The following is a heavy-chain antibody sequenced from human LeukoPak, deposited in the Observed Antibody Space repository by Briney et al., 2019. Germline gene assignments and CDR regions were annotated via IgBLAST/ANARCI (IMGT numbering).Heavy chain of an antibody. CDR2: IVVGSGNT. CDR1: GFTFTSPA. D-gene: IGHD3-22*01. V-gene: IGHV1-58*01. Sequence: SVKVSCKASGFTFTSPAVQWVRQARGQRLEWIGWIVVGSGNTNYAQKFQERVTITRDMSTSTAYMELSSLRSEDTAVYYCAASALYYYDSSGDLWGQGTLVTVSS. J-gene: IGHJ4*02. CDR3: AASALYYYDSSGDL.